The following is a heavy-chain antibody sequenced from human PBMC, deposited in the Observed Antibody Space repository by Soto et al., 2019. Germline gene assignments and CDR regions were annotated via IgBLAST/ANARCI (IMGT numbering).Heavy chain of an antibody. CDR1: GFNFGAFS. CDR3: ARAYLTGDPREAFES. Sequence: EVQLVESGGGLVKPGESLRLSCTASGFNFGAFSLSWVRHAPGKGLEWVSSIDPTSTEIHYADSVEGRFSVYRDSTKNSLYLQMISLRFEDTGVYYCARAYLTGDPREAFESWGQGTLVTVSS. D-gene: IGHD7-27*01. V-gene: IGHV3-21*01. CDR2: IDPTSTEI. J-gene: IGHJ4*02.